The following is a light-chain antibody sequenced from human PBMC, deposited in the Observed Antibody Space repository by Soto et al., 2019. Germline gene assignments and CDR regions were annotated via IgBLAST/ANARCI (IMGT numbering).Light chain of an antibody. CDR2: EGS. CDR3: CSYAGDSTLV. Sequence: QSALTQPASVSGSPGQSITISCIGTNNDIGTYNLVSWFQHHPDKAPKLVIYEGSKRPSGVSNRFSGSRSANTASLTISGLQAEDEGEYYCCSYAGDSTLVFGGGTQLTVL. CDR1: NNDIGTYNL. J-gene: IGLJ2*01. V-gene: IGLV2-23*01.